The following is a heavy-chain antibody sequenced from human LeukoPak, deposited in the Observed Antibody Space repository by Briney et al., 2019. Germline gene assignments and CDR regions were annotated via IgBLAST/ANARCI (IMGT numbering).Heavy chain of an antibody. CDR2: ISYDGSHK. J-gene: IGHJ4*02. D-gene: IGHD3-10*01. CDR1: GFTSSSYA. CDR3: ARGVARSFDY. V-gene: IGHV3-30*04. Sequence: PGGSLRLSCVASGFTSSSYAMHWVRQAPGKGLEWVAAISYDGSHKYYADSVKGRFTISRDNSKHTLFLQMSDLRVEDTAVFYCARGVARSFDYWGQGTLVTVSS.